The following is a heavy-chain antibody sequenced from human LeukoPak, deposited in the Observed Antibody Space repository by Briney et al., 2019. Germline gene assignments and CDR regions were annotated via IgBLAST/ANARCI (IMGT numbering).Heavy chain of an antibody. V-gene: IGHV3-7*03. CDR2: INPDGSEK. J-gene: IGHJ3*01. D-gene: IGHD6-13*01. CDR3: AKDGRSSWLV. CDR1: GFTFRSYW. Sequence: GGSLRLSCTASGFTFRSYWMSWVRQAPGKGLEWVANINPDGSEKHHVDSVKGRFTISRDNSKNTLYLQMNSLRAEDTAVYYCAKDGRSSWLVWGQGTMVTVSS.